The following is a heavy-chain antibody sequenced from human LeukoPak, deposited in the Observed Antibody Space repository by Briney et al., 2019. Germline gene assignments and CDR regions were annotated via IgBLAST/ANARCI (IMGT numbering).Heavy chain of an antibody. CDR3: ARAPHPYSGSYYRAFDI. CDR2: IIPILGIA. J-gene: IGHJ3*02. V-gene: IGHV1-69*04. Sequence: SVKVSCKASGGTFSSYAISWVRQAPGQGLEWMGGIIPILGIANYAQKFQGRVTITADKSTSTAYMELSSLRSEDTAVYYCARAPHPYSGSYYRAFDIWGQGTMVTVSS. CDR1: GGTFSSYA. D-gene: IGHD1-26*01.